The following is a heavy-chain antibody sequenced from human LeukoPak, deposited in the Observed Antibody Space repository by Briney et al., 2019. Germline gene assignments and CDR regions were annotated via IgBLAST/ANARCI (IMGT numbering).Heavy chain of an antibody. Sequence: GASVKVSCKASGYTFTSYGISWVRRAPGQGLEWMGWISAYNGNTNYAQKLKGRVTMTTDTSTSTAYMELRSLRSDDTAVYYCARDLPSVLMVYAIVLSGAFDIWGQGTMVTVSS. J-gene: IGHJ3*02. V-gene: IGHV1-18*01. CDR2: ISAYNGNT. CDR1: GYTFTSYG. D-gene: IGHD2-8*01. CDR3: ARDLPSVLMVYAIVLSGAFDI.